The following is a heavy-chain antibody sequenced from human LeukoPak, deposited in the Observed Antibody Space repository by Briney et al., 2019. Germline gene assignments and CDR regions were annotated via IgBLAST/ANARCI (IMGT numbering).Heavy chain of an antibody. CDR3: ARLRSLDQ. CDR1: GFTVSSNY. J-gene: IGHJ4*02. V-gene: IGHV3-66*04. D-gene: IGHD5-24*01. CDR2: ISSGGTT. Sequence: GGSLRLSCAASGFTVSSNYTNWVRQAPGKGLEWVSLISSGGTTYYADSVKGRFTISRDNSKNTLFLQMNSLRAEDTGIYYCARLRSLDQWGQGALVVVSS.